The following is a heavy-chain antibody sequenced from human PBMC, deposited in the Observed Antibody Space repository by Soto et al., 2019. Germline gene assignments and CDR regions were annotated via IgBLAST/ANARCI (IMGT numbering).Heavy chain of an antibody. CDR1: GGSISSYS. V-gene: IGHV4-59*12. Sequence: LSETLSLTCNVSGGSISSYSWSWIWQPPGKGLEWIGYIYYSGSTNYNPSLKSRVTISVDTSKNQLSLKLSSVTAADTAVYYCASGSYCSSTSCYHPFDYWGQGTLVTVSS. CDR3: ASGSYCSSTSCYHPFDY. D-gene: IGHD2-2*01. J-gene: IGHJ4*02. CDR2: IYYSGST.